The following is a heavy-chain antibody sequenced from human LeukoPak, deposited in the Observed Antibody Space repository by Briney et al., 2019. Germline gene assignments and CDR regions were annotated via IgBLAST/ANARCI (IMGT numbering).Heavy chain of an antibody. Sequence: GGSLRLSCAASGFTFSNYAMSWVRQAPGKGLEWVSVISGSGGSAYYVDSVKGRFTISRDNSKNTLYLQMNSLRAEDTAVYYCAKGGFGRPFDYWGQGTLVTVSS. CDR2: ISGSGGSA. V-gene: IGHV3-23*01. D-gene: IGHD3-10*01. CDR1: GFTFSNYA. J-gene: IGHJ4*02. CDR3: AKGGFGRPFDY.